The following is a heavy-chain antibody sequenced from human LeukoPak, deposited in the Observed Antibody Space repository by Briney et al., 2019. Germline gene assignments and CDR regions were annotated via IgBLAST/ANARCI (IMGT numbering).Heavy chain of an antibody. CDR1: GFTFSSYA. CDR3: AREELWSYYFDY. J-gene: IGHJ4*02. Sequence: PGGSLRLSCAASGFTFSSYAMHWVRQAPGKGLEWVAVISYDGSNKYYADSVKGRFTISRDNSKNTPYLQMNSLRAEDTAVYYCAREELWSYYFDYWGQGTLVTVSS. CDR2: ISYDGSNK. D-gene: IGHD2-21*01. V-gene: IGHV3-30-3*01.